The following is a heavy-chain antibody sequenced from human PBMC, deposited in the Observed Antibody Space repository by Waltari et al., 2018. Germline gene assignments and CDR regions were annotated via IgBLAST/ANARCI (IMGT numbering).Heavy chain of an antibody. CDR1: GFTVSGNY. V-gene: IGHV3-53*01. CDR2: INGAGDT. J-gene: IGHJ4*02. CDR3: ARSMGNSVPYRSADY. Sequence: EVQLVESGGGLIQPGGSLRLSCAVSGFTVSGNYMNWVRQAPGQGMEWVSLINGAGDTHYADSVKGRVTISRDNSKNTLYLQMNSLRAEDTAMYYCARSMGNSVPYRSADYWGQGTLVTVSS. D-gene: IGHD5-18*01.